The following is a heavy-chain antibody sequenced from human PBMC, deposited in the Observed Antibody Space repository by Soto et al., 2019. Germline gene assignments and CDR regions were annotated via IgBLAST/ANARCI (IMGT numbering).Heavy chain of an antibody. D-gene: IGHD2-15*01. CDR3: ARGYCSGGSCYSMDY. J-gene: IGHJ4*02. CDR1: GYTFTSYA. Sequence: GASVKVSCKASGYTFTSYAMHWVRQAPGQRLEWMGWINAGNGNTKYSQKFQGRVTITRDTSASTAYMELSSLRSEDTAVYYCARGYCSGGSCYSMDYWGQGTLVTVSS. CDR2: INAGNGNT. V-gene: IGHV1-3*01.